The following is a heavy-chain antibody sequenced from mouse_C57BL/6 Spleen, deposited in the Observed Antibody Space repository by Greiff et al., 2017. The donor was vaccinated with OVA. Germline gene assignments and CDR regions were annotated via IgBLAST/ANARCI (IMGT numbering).Heavy chain of an antibody. CDR1: GYTFTTYP. J-gene: IGHJ3*01. D-gene: IGHD2-3*01. CDR3: ARRIYDGYFVFAY. Sequence: QVQLQQSGAELVKPGASVKMSCKASGYTFTTYPIEWMKQNHGKSLEWIGNFHPYNDDTKYNEKFKGKATLTVDTSSSTVYLELSRLTSDDSAVYYCARRIYDGYFVFAYWGQGTLVTVSA. V-gene: IGHV1-47*01. CDR2: FHPYNDDT.